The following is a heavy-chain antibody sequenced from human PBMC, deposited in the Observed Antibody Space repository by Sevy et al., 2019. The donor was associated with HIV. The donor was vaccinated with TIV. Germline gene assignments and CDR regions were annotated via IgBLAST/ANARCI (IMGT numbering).Heavy chain of an antibody. CDR3: VKGGWGDY. J-gene: IGHJ4*02. CDR2: ISSSGSET. D-gene: IGHD6-19*01. V-gene: IGHV3-23*01. CDR1: GFIFTKYD. Sequence: GGSLRLSCAASGFIFTKYDMNWVRQIPGEGPEWVAGISSSGSETYYTDSVKGQFTISRDNSVNTLYLQMNSLRDEDTAVYFCVKGGWGDYWGQGTVVTVSS.